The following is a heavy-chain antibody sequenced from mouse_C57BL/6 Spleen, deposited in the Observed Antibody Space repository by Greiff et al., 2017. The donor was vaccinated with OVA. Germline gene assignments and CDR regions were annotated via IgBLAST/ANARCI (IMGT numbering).Heavy chain of an antibody. CDR2: ISSGSSTI. CDR1: GFTFSDYG. Sequence: EVMLVESGGGLVKPGGSLKLSCAASGFTFSDYGMHWVRQAPEKGLEWVAYISSGSSTIYYADTVKGRFTISRDNAKNTLFLQMTSLRSEDTAMYYCARGEQRVAMDYWGQGTSVTVSS. V-gene: IGHV5-17*01. J-gene: IGHJ4*01. CDR3: ARGEQRVAMDY.